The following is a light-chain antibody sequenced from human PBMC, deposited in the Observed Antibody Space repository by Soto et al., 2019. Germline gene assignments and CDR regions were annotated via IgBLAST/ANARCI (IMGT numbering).Light chain of an antibody. V-gene: IGKV1-5*01. J-gene: IGKJ3*01. Sequence: DIQLTQSPSFLSASVGDRVTITCRASQSISSWLAWYQQKPGKAPKLLIYDASSLESGVPSRFSGSGSGTEFTLTISSLQPDDFATYYCQQYNSYSPETFGPGTKVDI. CDR2: DAS. CDR3: QQYNSYSPET. CDR1: QSISSW.